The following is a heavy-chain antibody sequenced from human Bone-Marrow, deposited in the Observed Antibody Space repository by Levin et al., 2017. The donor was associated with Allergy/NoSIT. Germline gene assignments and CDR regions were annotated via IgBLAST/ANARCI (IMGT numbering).Heavy chain of an antibody. V-gene: IGHV7-4-1*01. CDR3: ARDIRLRIAARLTDYYYGMDV. D-gene: IGHD6-6*01. J-gene: IGHJ6*02. CDR1: GYTFTSYA. Sequence: ASVKVSCKASGYTFTSYAMNWVRQAPGQGLEWMGWINTNTGNPTYAQGFTGRFVFSLDTSVSTAYLQICSLKAEDTAVYYCARDIRLRIAARLTDYYYGMDVWGQGTTVTVSS. CDR2: INTNTGNP.